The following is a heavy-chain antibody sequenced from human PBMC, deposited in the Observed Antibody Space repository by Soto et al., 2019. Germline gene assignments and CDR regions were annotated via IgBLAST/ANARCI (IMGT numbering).Heavy chain of an antibody. CDR3: ARDGLVGAGRNFDY. D-gene: IGHD6-19*01. CDR2: LWSDGSNK. Sequence: QVRLVESGGGVVQPGRSLRLSCAASGFTFSSYVMHWVRQAPGKGLEWVAGLWSDGSNKNYADSVKGRFTISRDNSKNTLYLQMNSLRAEDTAVYYCARDGLVGAGRNFDYWGQGTLVTVSS. V-gene: IGHV3-33*01. CDR1: GFTFSSYV. J-gene: IGHJ4*02.